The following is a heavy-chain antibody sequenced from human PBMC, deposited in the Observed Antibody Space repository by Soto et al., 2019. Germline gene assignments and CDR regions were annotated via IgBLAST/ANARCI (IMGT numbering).Heavy chain of an antibody. CDR3: EAVETPPGYYYGMDV. CDR2: IVVGSGNT. J-gene: IGHJ6*02. Sequence: QVQLVQSGPEVKRPGTSVKISCKASGFTFSRSAVQWVRQASGQRLEWIGWIVVGSGNTIYAQRFQQRLTITRDMSTSTAYMELSSLRSEDMAVYYCEAVETPPGYYYGMDVWGQGTTVTVSS. V-gene: IGHV1-58*01. CDR1: GFTFSRSA. D-gene: IGHD2-15*01.